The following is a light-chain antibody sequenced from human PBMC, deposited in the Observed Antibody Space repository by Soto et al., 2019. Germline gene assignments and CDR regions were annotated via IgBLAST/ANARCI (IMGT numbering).Light chain of an antibody. CDR3: CSYAASNTFV. CDR1: SSDIGDYHY. CDR2: DVT. V-gene: IGLV2-11*01. J-gene: IGLJ1*01. Sequence: QSALTQPRSVSGSPGQSITISCTGSSSDIGDYHYVSWYQQHPGKVPRLIIYDVTKRPSGVPDRFFGSKSGNTASLTISGLQADDEADHYCCSYAASNTFVFGTGTKLTVL.